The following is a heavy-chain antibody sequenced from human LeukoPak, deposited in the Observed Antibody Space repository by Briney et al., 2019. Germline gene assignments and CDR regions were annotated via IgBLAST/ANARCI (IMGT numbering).Heavy chain of an antibody. CDR3: TKENWSGYYNWFDP. V-gene: IGHV4-59*01. CDR1: GGSIGSYY. J-gene: IGHJ5*02. D-gene: IGHD3-3*01. Sequence: PSETLSLTYTVSGGSIGSYYWTWIRQPPGKGLEWVGYIHYSGSTNYNPSLKSRVTISLDTSKNQFSLTLSSVTAADTAVYYCTKENWSGYYNWFDPWGQGTLVAVSS. CDR2: IHYSGST.